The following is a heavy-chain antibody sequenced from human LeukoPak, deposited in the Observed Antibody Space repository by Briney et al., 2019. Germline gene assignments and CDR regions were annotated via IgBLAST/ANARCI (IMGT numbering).Heavy chain of an antibody. D-gene: IGHD1-26*01. CDR2: ISHDGSNK. Sequence: GGSLRLSCAASGFTFSSYAMHWVRQAPGKGLEWVAVISHDGSNKYYADSVKGRFSISRDNSKNTLYLQMNSLRVDDTAVYYCARVELGAMVDYWGQGTLVTGSS. J-gene: IGHJ4*02. CDR3: ARVELGAMVDY. CDR1: GFTFSSYA. V-gene: IGHV3-30*04.